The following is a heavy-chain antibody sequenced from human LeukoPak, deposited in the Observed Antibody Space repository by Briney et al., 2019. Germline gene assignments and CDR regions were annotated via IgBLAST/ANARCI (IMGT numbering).Heavy chain of an antibody. CDR2: ISGSGDRT. CDR3: AKDRIGGVAVAGKGRWFDP. V-gene: IGHV3-23*01. D-gene: IGHD6-19*01. Sequence: GGSLRLSCAASGFTFNSYAMSWVRQAPGKGLEWVSTISGSGDRTSYADPVKGRFTISRDNSKNTLFLQMNSLRAEDTAVYYCAKDRIGGVAVAGKGRWFDPWGQGTLVTVSS. J-gene: IGHJ5*02. CDR1: GFTFNSYA.